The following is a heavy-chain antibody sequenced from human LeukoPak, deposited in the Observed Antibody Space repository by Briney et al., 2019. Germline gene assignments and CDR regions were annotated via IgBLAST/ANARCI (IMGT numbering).Heavy chain of an antibody. CDR2: ISSSSSTI. V-gene: IGHV3-48*01. CDR1: GFTFSSYS. CDR3: AKGVVLDYYMDV. J-gene: IGHJ6*03. Sequence: PGGSLRLSCAASGFTFSSYSMNWVRQAPGKGLEWVSYISSSSSTIYYADSVKGRFTISRDNAKNSLYLQMNSLRAEDTALYYCAKGVVLDYYMDVWGKGTTVTISS. D-gene: IGHD6-6*01.